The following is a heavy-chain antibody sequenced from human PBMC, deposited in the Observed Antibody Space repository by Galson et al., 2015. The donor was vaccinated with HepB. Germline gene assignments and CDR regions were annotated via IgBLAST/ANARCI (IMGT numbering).Heavy chain of an antibody. J-gene: IGHJ4*02. D-gene: IGHD6-6*01. CDR2: IYYSGST. Sequence: LTCTVSGGSISSYYWSWIRQPPGKGLEWIGYIYYSGSTNYNPSLKSRVTMSVDTSKNQFSLKLSSVTAADTAVYYCARAKYSSSSGWFDWGQGTLVTVSS. CDR3: ARAKYSSSSGWFD. V-gene: IGHV4-59*01. CDR1: GGSISSYY.